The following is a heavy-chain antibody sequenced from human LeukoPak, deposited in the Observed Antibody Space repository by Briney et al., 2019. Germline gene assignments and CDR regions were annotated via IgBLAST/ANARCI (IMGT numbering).Heavy chain of an antibody. D-gene: IGHD2-21*01. V-gene: IGHV3-23*01. CDR1: GFTFSSYF. Sequence: GSLRLSCAASGFTFSSYFMTWVRQAPGKGLEWVSAISGSGGSTYYADSVQGRFTISRDNSKNTLNLQMNSLRAEDTAVYYCAFKGHTDHYWGQGTLVTVSS. CDR2: ISGSGGST. CDR3: AFKGHTDHY. J-gene: IGHJ4*02.